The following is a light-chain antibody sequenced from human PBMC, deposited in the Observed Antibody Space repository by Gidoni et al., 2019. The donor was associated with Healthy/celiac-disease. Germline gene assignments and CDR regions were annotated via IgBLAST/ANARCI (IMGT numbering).Light chain of an antibody. CDR1: LGISNY. J-gene: IGKJ3*01. CDR3: QKYNSAPRVT. V-gene: IGKV1-27*01. Sequence: DIQMTHSPSSLSASVGDRVIITCRASLGISNYLEWYHQKQGRVPKLLLYAASTSQSGVPSRFSGSGSGTDFSITISSLQPEDVATYYCQKYNSAPRVTFGPGTKVDIK. CDR2: AAS.